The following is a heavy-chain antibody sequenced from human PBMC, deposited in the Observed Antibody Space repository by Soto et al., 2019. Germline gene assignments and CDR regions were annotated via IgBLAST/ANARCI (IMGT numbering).Heavy chain of an antibody. V-gene: IGHV1-3*01. J-gene: IGHJ6*02. CDR1: GYTFTSYA. CDR3: ARGDIVVVVAALAYGMDV. D-gene: IGHD2-15*01. CDR2: INAGNGNT. Sequence: ASVKVSCKASGYTFTSYAMHWVRQAPGQRLEWMGWINAGNGNTKYSQKFQGRVTITRDTSASTAYMELSSLRSEDTAVYYCARGDIVVVVAALAYGMDVWGQGTTVTVSS.